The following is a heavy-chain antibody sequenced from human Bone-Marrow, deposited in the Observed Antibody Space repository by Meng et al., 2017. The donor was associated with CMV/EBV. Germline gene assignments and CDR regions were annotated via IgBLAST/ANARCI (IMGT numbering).Heavy chain of an antibody. CDR2: ISSSSSYI. V-gene: IGHV3-21*01. Sequence: GGSLRLSCAASGFTFVNAWMAWVRQAPGKRLEWVSSISSSSSYIYYADSVKGRFTISRDNAKNSLYLQMNSLRAEDTAVYYCASRNDYGDDHVEVGVGMDVWGQGTTVTVSS. D-gene: IGHD4-17*01. CDR3: ASRNDYGDDHVEVGVGMDV. CDR1: GFTFVNAW. J-gene: IGHJ6*02.